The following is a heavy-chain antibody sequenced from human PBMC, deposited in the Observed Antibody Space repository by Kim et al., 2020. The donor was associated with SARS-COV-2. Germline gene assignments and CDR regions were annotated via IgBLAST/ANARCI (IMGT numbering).Heavy chain of an antibody. J-gene: IGHJ4*02. CDR3: ARGAAYSGLFDY. V-gene: IGHV4-34*01. D-gene: IGHD1-26*01. Sequence: TYNPSLKRRVTISVDTSKNQFSLKLSSVTAADTAVYYCARGAAYSGLFDYWGQGTLVTVSS.